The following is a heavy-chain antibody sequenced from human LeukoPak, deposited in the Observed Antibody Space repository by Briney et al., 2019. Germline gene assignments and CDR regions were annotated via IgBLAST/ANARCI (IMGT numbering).Heavy chain of an antibody. J-gene: IGHJ4*02. CDR2: DYSGST. D-gene: IGHD3-22*01. CDR3: ARETHTTLIEVVSHFDS. Sequence: DYSGSTDYNPSLKSRVTTSVDTSKNQFSLKLSSVTAADTAVYYCARETHTTLIEVVSHFDSWGPGTLVTVSS. V-gene: IGHV4-39*07.